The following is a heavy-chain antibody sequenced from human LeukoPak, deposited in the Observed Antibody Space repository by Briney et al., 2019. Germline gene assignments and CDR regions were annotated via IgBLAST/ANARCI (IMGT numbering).Heavy chain of an antibody. V-gene: IGHV1-18*01. CDR1: GYTFTSYG. Sequence: ASVKVSCEASGYTFTSYGISWVRQAPGQGLEWMGWISAYNGNTNYAQKLQGRVTMTTDTSTSTAYMELRSLRSDDTAVYYCARETSHSSGWQGIQENWGQGTLVTVSS. CDR3: ARETSHSSGWQGIQEN. D-gene: IGHD6-19*01. J-gene: IGHJ4*02. CDR2: ISAYNGNT.